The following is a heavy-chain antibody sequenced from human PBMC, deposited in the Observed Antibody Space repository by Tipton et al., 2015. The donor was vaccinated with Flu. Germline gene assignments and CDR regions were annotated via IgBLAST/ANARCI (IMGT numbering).Heavy chain of an antibody. V-gene: IGHV4-59*12. D-gene: IGHD6-19*01. Sequence: GLVKPSETLSLTCTVSGGSISTYYWSWIRQPPGKGLEWIGYIYYNGNTNYNPSLKSRVTISVDTPKNQFSLKLSSVTAADTAVYYCATKFAYSSGWEPLDYWGQGTLVTVSS. CDR1: GGSISTYY. CDR3: ATKFAYSSGWEPLDY. J-gene: IGHJ4*02. CDR2: IYYNGNT.